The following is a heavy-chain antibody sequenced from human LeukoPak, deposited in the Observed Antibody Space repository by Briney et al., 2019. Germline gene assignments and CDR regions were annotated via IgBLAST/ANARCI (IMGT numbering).Heavy chain of an antibody. J-gene: IGHJ4*02. D-gene: IGHD1-26*01. Sequence: PGGSLRLSCAASGFIFSNYAMHWVRQAPGKGREWVAVISYDGSNEYYVDSVKGRFTISRDSSKNTLYLQMSSLRAEDTAVYYCAPGVGASLIWGQGALVTVSS. CDR1: GFIFSNYA. CDR3: APGVGASLI. V-gene: IGHV3-30*04. CDR2: ISYDGSNE.